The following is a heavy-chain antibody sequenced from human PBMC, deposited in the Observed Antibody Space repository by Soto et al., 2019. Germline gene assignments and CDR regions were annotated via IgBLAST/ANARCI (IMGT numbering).Heavy chain of an antibody. CDR2: INAGNGNT. CDR3: ARLEGLATISYYFDF. D-gene: IGHD3-9*01. V-gene: IGHV1-3*01. J-gene: IGHJ4*02. Sequence: ASVKVSCKASGYTFTGYYMHWVRQAPGQRLEWMGWINAGNGNTKYSQKFQGRVTITRDTSASTAYMELNSVTAADSAVYFCARLEGLATISYYFDFWGQGALVTVSS. CDR1: GYTFTGYY.